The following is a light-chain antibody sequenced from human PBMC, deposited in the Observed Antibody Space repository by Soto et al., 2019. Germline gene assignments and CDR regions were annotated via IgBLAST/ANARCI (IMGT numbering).Light chain of an antibody. CDR3: QQWRT. J-gene: IGKJ2*01. V-gene: IGKV3-20*01. CDR1: QSVNSSY. CDR2: GAS. Sequence: EIVLTQSPGTLSLSPGERATPSCRASQSVNSSYLAWYQQKPGQAPRLLIYGASSRATGIPDRFSGSGSGTDFTLTISRLEPEDFAVYYCQQWRTFGQGTKLEIK.